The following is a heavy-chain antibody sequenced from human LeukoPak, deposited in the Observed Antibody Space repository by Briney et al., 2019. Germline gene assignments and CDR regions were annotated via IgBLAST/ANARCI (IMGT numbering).Heavy chain of an antibody. CDR2: ISWVGDRT. D-gene: IGHD6-13*01. CDR3: TKDTLSATAGRADYFDS. Sequence: GGSLRLSCEASGFTFDDYAMNWVRPTPGKGLAWVSLISWVGDRTYYADSVKGRFTISRDNSKNSLYLQMISLRAEDTGLYYCTKDTLSATAGRADYFDSWGQGALVTVSS. J-gene: IGHJ4*02. CDR1: GFTFDDYA. V-gene: IGHV3-43D*03.